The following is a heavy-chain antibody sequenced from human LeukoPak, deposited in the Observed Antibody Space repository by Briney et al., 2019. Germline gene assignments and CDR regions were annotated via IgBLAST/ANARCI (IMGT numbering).Heavy chain of an antibody. CDR1: GFTFSSYA. CDR2: ISGSGGST. Sequence: GGSLRLSCAASGFTFSSYAMSWVRQAPGKGLEWVSAISGSGGSTYYADSAKGRFTISRDNSKNTLYLQMNSLRAEDTAVYYCAKRGSDYSDYAAKYFDYWGQGTLVTVSS. CDR3: AKRGSDYSDYAAKYFDY. V-gene: IGHV3-23*01. D-gene: IGHD4-11*01. J-gene: IGHJ4*02.